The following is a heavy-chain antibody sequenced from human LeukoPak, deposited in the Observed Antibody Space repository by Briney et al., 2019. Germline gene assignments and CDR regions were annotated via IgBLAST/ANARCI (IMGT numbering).Heavy chain of an antibody. CDR3: AGQWLNSYYYMDV. D-gene: IGHD3-22*01. Sequence: PGGSLRLSCAASGFTFDDYGMNWVRQAPGKGLEWVSSISSSSSYIYYADSVKGRFTISRDNAKNSLYLQMNSLRAEDTAVYYCAGQWLNSYYYMDVWGKGTTVTVSS. V-gene: IGHV3-21*01. J-gene: IGHJ6*03. CDR1: GFTFDDYG. CDR2: ISSSSSYI.